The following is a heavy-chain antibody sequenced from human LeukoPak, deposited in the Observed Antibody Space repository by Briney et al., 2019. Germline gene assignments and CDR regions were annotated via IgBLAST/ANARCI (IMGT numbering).Heavy chain of an antibody. J-gene: IGHJ4*02. CDR2: IKQDGSEK. V-gene: IGHV3-7*01. CDR1: GFTFSSYW. CDR3: ARSGLGYSGYDFDY. D-gene: IGHD5-12*01. Sequence: PGGSLRLSCAASGFTFSSYWMSWVRQAPGKGLEWVANIKQDGSEKYYVDSVKGRFTISRDNAKNSLYLQMNSRRAEDTAVYYCARSGLGYSGYDFDYWGQGTLVTVSS.